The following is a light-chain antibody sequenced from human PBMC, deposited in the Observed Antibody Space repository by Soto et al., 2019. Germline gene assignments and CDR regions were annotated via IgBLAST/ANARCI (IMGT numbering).Light chain of an antibody. CDR3: QSYDSGLRGSV. J-gene: IGLJ3*02. V-gene: IGLV1-40*01. CDR2: GNT. CDR1: SSNIGTVYD. Sequence: QAVVTQPPSVSGAPGQRVTISCAGSSSNIGTVYDVQWYQQLPGAAPKLLIYGNTNRPSGVPDRFSGSKSGTSASLAISGLQAEDEADYYCQSYDSGLRGSVFGGGTKLTVL.